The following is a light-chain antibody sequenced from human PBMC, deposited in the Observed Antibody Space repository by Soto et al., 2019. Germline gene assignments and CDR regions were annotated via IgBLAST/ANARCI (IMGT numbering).Light chain of an antibody. CDR3: MQATQYPPYT. J-gene: IGKJ2*01. V-gene: IGKV2-24*01. CDR1: QSLLHSDGNTY. Sequence: DIVMTQTPLSSPVPLGQPASISCRSSQSLLHSDGNTYLSWLQQRPGQPPRLLIYKISNRLSGVPDRCSGSGAGTDFTLKISRVEAEDVGVYYCMQATQYPPYTFGQGTKLEIE. CDR2: KIS.